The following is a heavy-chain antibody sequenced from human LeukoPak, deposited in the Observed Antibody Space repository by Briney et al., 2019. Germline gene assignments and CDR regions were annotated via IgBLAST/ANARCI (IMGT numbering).Heavy chain of an antibody. V-gene: IGHV3-23*01. CDR1: GFTFSSYA. D-gene: IGHD1-26*01. CDR2: ISGSGGST. Sequence: GGFLRLSCAASGFTFSSYAMSWVRQAPRKGLEWVSAISGSGGSTYYADSVKGRFTISRDNSKNTPYLQMNSLSAEDTAVYYCVSLERELLEAAVIWGQGTLVTVSS. J-gene: IGHJ4*02. CDR3: VSLERELLEAAVI.